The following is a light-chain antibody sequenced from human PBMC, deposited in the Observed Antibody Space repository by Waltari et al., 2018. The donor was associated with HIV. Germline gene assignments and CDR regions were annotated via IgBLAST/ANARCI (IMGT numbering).Light chain of an antibody. V-gene: IGLV1-44*01. CDR2: TNI. CDR1: SSNTGSNP. Sequence: QSVLTQPPSASGTPAQRVNISCSGGSSNTGSNPVNWYRQFPGEAPKLLIYTNIQWPSGVPDRFSGSKSGTSASLAISGLQSEDEADFYCAVWDDSLRSVLFGGGTRLTVL. CDR3: AVWDDSLRSVL. J-gene: IGLJ3*02.